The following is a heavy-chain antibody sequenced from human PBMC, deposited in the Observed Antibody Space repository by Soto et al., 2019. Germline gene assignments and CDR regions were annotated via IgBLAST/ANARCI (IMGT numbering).Heavy chain of an antibody. D-gene: IGHD3-10*01. Sequence: EVQLVESGGGLVQPGRSLRLSCAASGFTFDDFAMHWVRQVPGKALEWVSGISWSSGSIDYADSVKGRFTISRDNAKNSLYLQMNSLRAEDTALYYCARGLNYGSGSYILFEAFDLWGQGILVSVSS. CDR1: GFTFDDFA. CDR2: ISWSSGSI. V-gene: IGHV3-9*01. CDR3: ARGLNYGSGSYILFEAFDL. J-gene: IGHJ3*01.